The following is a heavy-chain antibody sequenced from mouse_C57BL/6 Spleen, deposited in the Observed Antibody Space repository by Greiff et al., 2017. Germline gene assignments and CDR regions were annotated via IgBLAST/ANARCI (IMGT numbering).Heavy chain of an antibody. Sequence: EVQLQQSGPELVKPGASVKISCKASGYTFTDYYMNWVKQSHGKSLEWIGDINPNNGGTSYNQKFKGKATLTVDKSSSTAYMELRSLTSEDSAVYYCALITTVVARWGQGTLVTVSA. V-gene: IGHV1-26*01. J-gene: IGHJ3*02. D-gene: IGHD1-1*01. CDR2: INPNNGGT. CDR1: GYTFTDYY. CDR3: ALITTVVAR.